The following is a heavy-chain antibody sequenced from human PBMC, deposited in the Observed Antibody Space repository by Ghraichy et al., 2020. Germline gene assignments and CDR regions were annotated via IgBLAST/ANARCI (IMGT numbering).Heavy chain of an antibody. CDR1: GGSISSYY. CDR2: IYYSGST. J-gene: IGHJ5*02. D-gene: IGHD4-17*01. Sequence: SETLSLTCTVSGGSISSYYWSWIRQPPGKGLEWIGYIYYSGSTNYNPSLKSRVTISVDTSKNQFSLKLSSVTAADTAVYYCARDGHDYGDYGATHWFDPWGQGTLVTVS. CDR3: ARDGHDYGDYGATHWFDP. V-gene: IGHV4-59*01.